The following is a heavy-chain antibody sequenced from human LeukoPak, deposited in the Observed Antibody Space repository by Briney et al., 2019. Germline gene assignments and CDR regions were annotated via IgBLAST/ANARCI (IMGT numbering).Heavy chain of an antibody. D-gene: IGHD3-22*01. V-gene: IGHV3-53*01. CDR1: GFTFSNFE. CDR3: ARRAGDYSHPYDY. CDR2: IYSGGST. J-gene: IGHJ4*02. Sequence: PGGSLRLSCAASGFTFSNFEMNWVRQAPGKGLEWVSFIYSGGSTYYTDSVKGRFTISRDNSKNTLYLQMNSLRAEDTAVYYCARRAGDYSHPYDYWGQGILVTVSS.